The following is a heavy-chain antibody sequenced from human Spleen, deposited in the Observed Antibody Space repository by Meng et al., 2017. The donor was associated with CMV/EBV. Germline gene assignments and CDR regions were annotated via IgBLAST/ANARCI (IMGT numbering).Heavy chain of an antibody. CDR3: ASKGRLLWFGELPSGMDV. Sequence: ASVKVSCKASGYIFSSYGITWVRQAPGQGLEWMGWISVYNDNTNYVQKLQGRVNMTTDTSTSTAYMELRSLRFDDTAVYYCASKGRLLWFGELPSGMDVWGQGTTVTVSS. J-gene: IGHJ6*02. D-gene: IGHD3-10*01. CDR2: ISVYNDNT. CDR1: GYIFSSYG. V-gene: IGHV1-18*01.